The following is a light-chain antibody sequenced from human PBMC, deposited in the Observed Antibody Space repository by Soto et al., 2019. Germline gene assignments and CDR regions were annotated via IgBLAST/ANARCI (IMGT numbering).Light chain of an antibody. CDR2: DVS. V-gene: IGLV2-14*01. CDR3: SSYTSSSTLLYV. CDR1: SSDVGGYNY. J-gene: IGLJ1*01. Sequence: QSALTQPASVSGSPGQSITISCTGTSSDVGGYNYVSWYRQHPGKAPKLMIYDVSNRPSGVSNRFSGSQSGNTASLTISGLQAVDEADYYCSSYTSSSTLLYVFGTGTKVTVL.